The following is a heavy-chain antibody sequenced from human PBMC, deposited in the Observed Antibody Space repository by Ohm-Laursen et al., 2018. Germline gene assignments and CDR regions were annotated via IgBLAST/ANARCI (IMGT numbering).Heavy chain of an antibody. D-gene: IGHD3-22*01. J-gene: IGHJ4*02. V-gene: IGHV3-7*03. CDR3: AKAHISGYYYAY. CDR1: GFSFSSYW. CDR2: IKEDGSEK. Sequence: SLRLSCTASGFSFSSYWMNWVRQAPGKGLEWVANIKEDGSEKNYVDSVKGRFTISRDNGKNSLYLQMKSLRAEDTAVYYCAKAHISGYYYAYWGQGTLVTVSS.